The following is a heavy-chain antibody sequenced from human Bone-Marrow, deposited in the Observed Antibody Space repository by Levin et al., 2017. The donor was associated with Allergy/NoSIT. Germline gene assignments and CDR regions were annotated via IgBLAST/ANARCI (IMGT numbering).Heavy chain of an antibody. D-gene: IGHD3-3*02. Sequence: ESGPTLVKPTETLTLTCSVSGFSLTNVRMGVSWIRQPPGKALEWLANIFSNDERSYSESLKSRLTISKDTSKSQVILTMTNMDPVDTATYFCARITKYISNSYDYWGQGTLVTVSS. V-gene: IGHV2-26*01. CDR2: IFSNDER. CDR1: GFSLTNVRMG. CDR3: ARITKYISNSYDY. J-gene: IGHJ4*02.